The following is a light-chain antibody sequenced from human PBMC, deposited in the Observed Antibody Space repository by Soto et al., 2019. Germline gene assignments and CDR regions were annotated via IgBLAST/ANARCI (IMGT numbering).Light chain of an antibody. CDR1: SSDVGAYNY. CDR2: EVT. Sequence: QSALTQPASASGSPGQSVTISCTGTSSDVGAYNYVSWYQQHAGKAPKLVIYEVTKRPSGVPDRFSGSKSANTASLTVSGLQAEEEADYYCSSVASSNTGVFGGGTKLTVL. CDR3: SSVASSNTGV. V-gene: IGLV2-8*01. J-gene: IGLJ3*02.